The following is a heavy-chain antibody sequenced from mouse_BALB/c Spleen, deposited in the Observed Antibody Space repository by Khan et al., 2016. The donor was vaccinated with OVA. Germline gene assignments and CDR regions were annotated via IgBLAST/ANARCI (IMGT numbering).Heavy chain of an antibody. J-gene: IGHJ2*01. Sequence: EVQLLESGPGLVKPSQSLSLTCTVTGYSITSDYAWNWIRQFPGNKLEWMGHISYSGNTTYNPSLKSRISIPRDTSKNQFFLQLNSVTTEDTATYYCARIEGGDFDYWGQGTTLTVSS. CDR3: ARIEGGDFDY. CDR2: ISYSGNT. CDR1: GYSITSDYA. V-gene: IGHV3-2*02.